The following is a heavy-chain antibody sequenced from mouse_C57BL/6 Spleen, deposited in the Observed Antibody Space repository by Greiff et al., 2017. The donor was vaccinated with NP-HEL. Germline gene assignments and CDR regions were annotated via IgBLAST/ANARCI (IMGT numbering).Heavy chain of an antibody. Sequence: EVKLVESGEGLVKPGGSLKLSCAASGFTFSSYAMSWVRQTPEKRLEWVAYISSGGDYIYYADTVKGRFTISRDNARNTLYLQMSSLKSEDTAMYYCTRADYDESYAMDYWGQGTSVTVSS. CDR3: TRADYDESYAMDY. CDR1: GFTFSSYA. J-gene: IGHJ4*01. V-gene: IGHV5-9-1*02. CDR2: ISSGGDYI. D-gene: IGHD2-4*01.